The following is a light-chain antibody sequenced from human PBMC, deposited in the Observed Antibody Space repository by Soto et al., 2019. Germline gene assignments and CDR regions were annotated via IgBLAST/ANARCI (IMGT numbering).Light chain of an antibody. CDR1: QSISSY. Sequence: DIQMNQSPSPLSASVGDRVNITCRASQSISSYLNWYQQKPGKAPKRLIYLASSLQSGVPSRFSGSGSGTEFTLTISRLQPEDSATYYCLQHNSYPLTFGPGTKVDIK. J-gene: IGKJ3*01. V-gene: IGKV1-17*01. CDR3: LQHNSYPLT. CDR2: LAS.